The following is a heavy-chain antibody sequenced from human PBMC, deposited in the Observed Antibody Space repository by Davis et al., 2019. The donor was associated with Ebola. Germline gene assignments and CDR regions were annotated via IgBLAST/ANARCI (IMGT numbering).Heavy chain of an antibody. CDR1: GGSISSYY. V-gene: IGHV4-59*08. J-gene: IGHJ6*02. CDR3: ARGEHCSSTSCFMYYYYGMDV. CDR2: IYYSGST. D-gene: IGHD2-2*01. Sequence: MPSETLSLTCTVSGGSISSYYWSWIRQPPGKGLEWIGYIYYSGSTNYNPSLKSRVTISVDTSKNQFSLKLSSVTAADTAVYYCARGEHCSSTSCFMYYYYGMDVWGQGTTVTVSS.